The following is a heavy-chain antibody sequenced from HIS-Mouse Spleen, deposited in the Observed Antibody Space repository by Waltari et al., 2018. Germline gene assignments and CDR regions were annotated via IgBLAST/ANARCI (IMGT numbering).Heavy chain of an antibody. CDR3: AREGDSGSYFDY. CDR1: GFTFSSSW. J-gene: IGHJ4*02. D-gene: IGHD1-26*01. CDR2: IKQDGSEK. Sequence: EVQLVASGGGLVQPGGSLRRYWAASGFTFSSSWMTWVRQAPGKGLEWVANIKQDGSEKYYVDSVKGRFTISRDNAKNSLYLQMNSLRAEDTAVYYCAREGDSGSYFDYWGQGTLVTVSS. V-gene: IGHV3-7*01.